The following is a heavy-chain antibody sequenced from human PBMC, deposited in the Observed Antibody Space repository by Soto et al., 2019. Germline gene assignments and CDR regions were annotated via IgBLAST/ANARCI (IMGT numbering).Heavy chain of an antibody. D-gene: IGHD2-2*03. J-gene: IGHJ6*02. Sequence: GGSLRLSCAASGFTFSSYGMHWVRQAPGKGLEWVAVIWYDGSNKYYADSVKGRFTISRDNSKNTLYLQMNSLRAEDTAVYYCARDPLDISSTVMDVWGQGTTVTVSS. CDR2: IWYDGSNK. CDR3: ARDPLDISSTVMDV. V-gene: IGHV3-33*01. CDR1: GFTFSSYG.